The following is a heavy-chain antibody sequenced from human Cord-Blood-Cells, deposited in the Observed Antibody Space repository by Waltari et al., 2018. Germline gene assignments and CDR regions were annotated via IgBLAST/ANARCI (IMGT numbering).Heavy chain of an antibody. J-gene: IGHJ3*02. D-gene: IGHD3-22*01. V-gene: IGHV1-2*06. CDR2: INPNSGGT. CDR3: ARGEYYDSSGYTAFDI. Sequence: QVQLVQSGAEVKKPGASVKVSCKASGYTFTGYYMHWVRQAPGQGLEWMGRINPNSGGTNYAQKFQGRVTMTRDTSISTAYMELSRLRSDDTAVYYCARGEYYDSSGYTAFDIWGQGTMVTVSS. CDR1: GYTFTGYY.